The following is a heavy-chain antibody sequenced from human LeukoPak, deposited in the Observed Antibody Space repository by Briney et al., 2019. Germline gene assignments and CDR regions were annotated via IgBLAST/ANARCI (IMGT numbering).Heavy chain of an antibody. CDR3: AREGSSSWAGFDY. D-gene: IGHD6-13*01. CDR2: ISSSGSTI. J-gene: IGHJ4*02. V-gene: IGHV3-48*03. CDR1: GFTFSSYE. Sequence: GGSLRLSCAASGFTFSSYEMNWVRQAPGKGLEWLSYISSSGSTIYYADSVKGRFTISRDNGKNSLYLQMNSLRAEDTAVYYCAREGSSSWAGFDYWGQGTLVTVSS.